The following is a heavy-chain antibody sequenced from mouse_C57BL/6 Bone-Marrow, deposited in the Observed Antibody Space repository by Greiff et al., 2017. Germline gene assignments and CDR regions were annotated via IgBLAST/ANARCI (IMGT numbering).Heavy chain of an antibody. J-gene: IGHJ2*01. V-gene: IGHV1-81*01. CDR1: GYTFTSYG. CDR2: IYPRSGNT. Sequence: QVQLQQSGAELARPGASVKLSCKASGYTFTSYGISWVKQRTGQGLEWIGEIYPRSGNTYYNEKFKGKATLTADKSSSTAYMGLRILTSVDSAVYYCARRGYGRDYWGQGTTLTVSS. D-gene: IGHD1-1*01. CDR3: ARRGYGRDY.